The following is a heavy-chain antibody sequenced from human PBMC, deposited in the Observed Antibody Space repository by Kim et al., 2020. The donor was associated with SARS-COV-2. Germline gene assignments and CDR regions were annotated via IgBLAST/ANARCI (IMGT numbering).Heavy chain of an antibody. Sequence: ASVKVSCKASGYTFTSYAMNWVRQAPGQGLEWMGWINTNTGNPTYAQGFTGRFVFSLDTSVSTAYLQISSLKAEDTAVYYCARDSPSAYSSSWNNWFDPWGQGTLVTVSS. J-gene: IGHJ5*02. CDR3: ARDSPSAYSSSWNNWFDP. CDR2: INTNTGNP. V-gene: IGHV7-4-1*02. CDR1: GYTFTSYA. D-gene: IGHD6-13*01.